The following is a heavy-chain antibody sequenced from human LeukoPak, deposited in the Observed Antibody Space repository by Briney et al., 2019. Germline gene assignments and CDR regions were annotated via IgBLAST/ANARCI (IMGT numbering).Heavy chain of an antibody. CDR2: IIPIFGTA. CDR3: ARASHDYRLNFDY. D-gene: IGHD4-11*01. Sequence: ASAKVSCKASGGTFSSYAISWVRQAPGQGLEWMGGIIPIFGTANYAQKFQGRVTITADESTSTAYMELSSLRSEDTAVYYCARASHDYRLNFDYWGQGTLVTVSS. J-gene: IGHJ4*02. V-gene: IGHV1-69*13. CDR1: GGTFSSYA.